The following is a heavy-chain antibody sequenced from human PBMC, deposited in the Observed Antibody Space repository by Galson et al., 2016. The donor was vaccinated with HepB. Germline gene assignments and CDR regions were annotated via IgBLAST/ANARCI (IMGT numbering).Heavy chain of an antibody. D-gene: IGHD6-19*01. J-gene: IGHJ4*02. Sequence: SLRLSCAASGFTFSSYAMSWVRQAPGKGLEWVSAISGSGGSTYYADSVKGRFTISRGNSKNTLYLQMNSLRAEDTAVYSCAKYLALYNTGAGYFDSWGQGTLVTVSS. CDR2: ISGSGGST. CDR3: AKYLALYNTGAGYFDS. CDR1: GFTFSSYA. V-gene: IGHV3-23*01.